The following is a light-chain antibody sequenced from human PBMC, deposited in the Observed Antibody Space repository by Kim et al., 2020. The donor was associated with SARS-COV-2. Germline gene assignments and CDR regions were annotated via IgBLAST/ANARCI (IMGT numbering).Light chain of an antibody. J-gene: IGLJ2*01. Sequence: QLVLTQSPSASASLGASVKLTCTLSSGHSSYAIAWHQQQPEKGPRYLMKLNSDGSHCMGDGIPDRFSGSSSGAQCYLTISSLHSEDEADYYCQTWGTGTVVFGGGTQLTVL. CDR3: QTWGTGTVV. V-gene: IGLV4-69*01. CDR1: SGHSSYA. CDR2: LNSDGSH.